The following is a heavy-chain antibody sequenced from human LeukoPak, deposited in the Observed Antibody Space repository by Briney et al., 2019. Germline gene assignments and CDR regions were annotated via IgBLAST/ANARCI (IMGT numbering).Heavy chain of an antibody. CDR2: IYGGGST. V-gene: IGHV3-66*01. Sequence: GGSLRLSCAASGFTLSSYAMSWVRQAPGKGLEWVSVIYGGGSTYYADSVKGRFTISRDNSKNTLYLQMNSLRAEDTAVYYCARVDMIVVIGAFDIWGQGTMVTVSS. D-gene: IGHD3-22*01. CDR1: GFTLSSYA. CDR3: ARVDMIVVIGAFDI. J-gene: IGHJ3*02.